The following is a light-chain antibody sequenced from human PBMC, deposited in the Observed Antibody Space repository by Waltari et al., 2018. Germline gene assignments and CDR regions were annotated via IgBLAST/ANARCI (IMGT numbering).Light chain of an antibody. CDR3: SAYTATDTYV. Sequence: YDYVSWYQQHPGKAPKLIISDVSQRPSGVTARFSGSKSGYTASLTISGLQTEDEADYHCSAYTATDTYVFGSGTTVTVL. CDR2: DVS. CDR1: YDY. V-gene: IGLV2-11*03. J-gene: IGLJ1*01.